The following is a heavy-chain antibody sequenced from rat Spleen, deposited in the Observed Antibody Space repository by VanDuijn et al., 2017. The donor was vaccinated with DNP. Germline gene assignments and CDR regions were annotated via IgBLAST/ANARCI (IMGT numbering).Heavy chain of an antibody. CDR1: GFSLSNFG. V-gene: IGHV2S12*01. CDR2: ISSGGST. CDR3: SRDGSIIPLDY. J-gene: IGHJ2*01. Sequence: QVQLKESGPGLVQPSQTLSLTCTVSGFSLSNFGVSWVRQPPGKGLEWIAAISSGGSTYYNSVLRTRLSISRDTSKSHVLLKMNSLQTEDTAIYFCSRDGSIIPLDYWGQGVMVTVSS. D-gene: IGHD1-7*01.